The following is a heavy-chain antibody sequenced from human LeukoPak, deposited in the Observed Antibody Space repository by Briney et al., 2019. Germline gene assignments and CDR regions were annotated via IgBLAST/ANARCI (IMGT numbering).Heavy chain of an antibody. CDR2: INHSGST. V-gene: IGHV4-34*01. J-gene: IGHJ6*03. CDR3: ARGRRYCSSTSCYHPHYYMDV. D-gene: IGHD2-2*01. Sequence: SETLSLTCAVYGGSFSGYYWSWIRQPPGKGLEWIGEINHSGSTNYNPSLKSRVTISVDTSKNQFSLKPSSVTAADTAVYYCARGRRYCSSTSCYHPHYYMDVWGKGTTVTVSS. CDR1: GGSFSGYY.